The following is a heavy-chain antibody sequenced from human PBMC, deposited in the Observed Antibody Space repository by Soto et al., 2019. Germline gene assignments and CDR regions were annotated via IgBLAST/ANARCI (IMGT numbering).Heavy chain of an antibody. CDR3: ARVNYYDSSGFDY. V-gene: IGHV4-59*12. D-gene: IGHD3-22*01. Sequence: PSETLSLTCTVSGGSISGYYWSWIQQSPGKGLEWIGYIYFSGSTYYNPSLKSRVTISVDTSKNQFSLKLSSVTAADTAVYYCARVNYYDSSGFDYWGQGTLVTVSS. CDR1: GGSISGYY. J-gene: IGHJ4*02. CDR2: IYFSGST.